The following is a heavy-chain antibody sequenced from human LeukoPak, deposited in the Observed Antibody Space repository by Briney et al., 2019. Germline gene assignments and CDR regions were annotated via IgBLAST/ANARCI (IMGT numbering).Heavy chain of an antibody. CDR1: GGSISSSSYY. V-gene: IGHV4-39*02. D-gene: IGHD2-2*01. Sequence: SETLSLTCAVSGGSISSSSYYWGWIRQPPGKGLEWIGSIYYSGSTYYNPSLKSRVTISVDTSKNQFSLKLSSVTAADTAVYYCARDIVVVGLDYWGQGTLVTVSS. J-gene: IGHJ4*02. CDR2: IYYSGST. CDR3: ARDIVVVGLDY.